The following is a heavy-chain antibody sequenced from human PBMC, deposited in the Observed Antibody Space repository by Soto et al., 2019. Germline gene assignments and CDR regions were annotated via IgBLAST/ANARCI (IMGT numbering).Heavy chain of an antibody. Sequence: PGGSLRLSCAASGFTFSSYAMSWVRQAPGKGLEWVSAISGSGGSTYYADSVKGRFTISRDNSKNTLYLQMNSLRAEDTAVYYCAKEASGVVVPAAMNDAFDIWGQGTMVTVS. J-gene: IGHJ3*02. V-gene: IGHV3-23*01. D-gene: IGHD2-2*01. CDR2: ISGSGGST. CDR1: GFTFSSYA. CDR3: AKEASGVVVPAAMNDAFDI.